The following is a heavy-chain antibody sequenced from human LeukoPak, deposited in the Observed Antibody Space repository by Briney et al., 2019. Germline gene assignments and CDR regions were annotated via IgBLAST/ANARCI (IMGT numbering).Heavy chain of an antibody. CDR2: VTGDGRST. D-gene: IGHD2-21*02. V-gene: IGHV3-74*03. J-gene: IGHJ6*02. Sequence: GGSLRLSCAASGFSFSSYWMHWVRRAPGKGLVWVSRVTGDGRSTMYADSVKGRFTISRDNAKNTLYLQMNSLRDEDTAVYYCARNVTYRMDVWGQGTTVTVSS. CDR1: GFSFSSYW. CDR3: ARNVTYRMDV.